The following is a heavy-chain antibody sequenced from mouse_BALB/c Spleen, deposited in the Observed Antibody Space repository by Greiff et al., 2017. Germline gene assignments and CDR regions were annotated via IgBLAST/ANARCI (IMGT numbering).Heavy chain of an antibody. CDR2: ISYSGST. CDR1: GDSITSGY. D-gene: IGHD6-2*01. Sequence: EVKLQQSGPSLVKPSQTLSLTCSVTGDSITSGYWNWIRKFPGNKLEYMGYISYSGSTYYNPSLKSRISITRDTSKNQYYLQLNSVTTEDTATYYCARYKGSPYYYAMDYWGQGTSVTVSS. V-gene: IGHV3-8*02. J-gene: IGHJ4*01. CDR3: ARYKGSPYYYAMDY.